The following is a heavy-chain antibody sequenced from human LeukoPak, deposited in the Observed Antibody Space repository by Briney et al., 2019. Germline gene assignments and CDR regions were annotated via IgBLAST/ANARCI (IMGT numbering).Heavy chain of an antibody. D-gene: IGHD6-6*01. CDR3: ARDQRPGSSPSYDY. CDR1: GYTFTDYY. J-gene: IGHJ4*02. CDR2: ISAYNGNT. Sequence: ASVKVSCKASGYTFTDYYMHWVRQAPGQGLEWMGWISAYNGNTNYAQKLQGRVTMTTDTSTSTAYMELRSLRSDDTAVYYCARDQRPGSSPSYDYWGQGTLVTVSS. V-gene: IGHV1-18*04.